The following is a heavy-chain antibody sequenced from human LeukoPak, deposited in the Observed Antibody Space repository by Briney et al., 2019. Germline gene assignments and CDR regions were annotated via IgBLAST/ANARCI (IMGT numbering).Heavy chain of an antibody. CDR2: IYYSGST. J-gene: IGHJ5*02. V-gene: IGHV4-59*01. CDR1: GGSISSYY. D-gene: IGHD6-13*01. CDR3: ARGVRSSLLYWFDP. Sequence: SETLSLTCTVSGGSISSYYWSWIRQPPGKGLEWIGYIYYSGSTNYNPSPKSRVTISVDTSKNQFSLKLSSVTAADTAVYYCARGVRSSLLYWFDPWGQGTLVTVSS.